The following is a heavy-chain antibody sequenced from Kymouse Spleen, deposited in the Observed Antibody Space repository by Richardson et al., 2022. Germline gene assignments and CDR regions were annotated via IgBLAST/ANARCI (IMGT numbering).Heavy chain of an antibody. V-gene: IGHV3-73*02. CDR2: IRSKANSYAT. CDR3: TRHLVGAYFDY. J-gene: IGHJ4*02. CDR1: GFTFSGSA. Sequence: EVQLVESGGGLVQPGGSLKLSCAASGFTFSGSAMHWVRQASGKGLEWVGRIRSKANSYATAYAASVKGRFTISRDDSKNTAYLQMNSLKTEDTAVYYCTRHLVGAYFDYWGQGTLVTVSS. D-gene: IGHD1-26*01.